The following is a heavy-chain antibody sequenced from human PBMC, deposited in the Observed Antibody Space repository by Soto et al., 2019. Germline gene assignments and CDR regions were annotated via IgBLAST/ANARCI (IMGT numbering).Heavy chain of an antibody. J-gene: IGHJ6*02. D-gene: IGHD3-3*01. CDR2: INPNSGGT. CDR3: ARGFNVLRFLEWSWPYYGMDV. V-gene: IGHV1-2*04. CDR1: GYTFTGYY. Sequence: VASVKVSCKASGYTFTGYYMHWVRQAPGQGLEWMGWINPNSGGTNYAQKFQGWVTMTRDTSISTAYMELSRLRSDDTAVYYCARGFNVLRFLEWSWPYYGMDVWGQGTTVTVSS.